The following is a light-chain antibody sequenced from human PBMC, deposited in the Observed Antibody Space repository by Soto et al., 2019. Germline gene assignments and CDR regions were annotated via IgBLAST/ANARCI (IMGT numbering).Light chain of an antibody. Sequence: SYELTHPPSVSVAPGKTARVTCGGNNIGVKSVHWYQQKPGQAPVLVIYYDSDRPSGIPERFSGSNSGNTATLAISRVEAGDEADYYCQVWDTNSDHWVFGGGTKLTVL. J-gene: IGLJ3*02. CDR1: NIGVKS. CDR3: QVWDTNSDHWV. V-gene: IGLV3-21*04. CDR2: YDS.